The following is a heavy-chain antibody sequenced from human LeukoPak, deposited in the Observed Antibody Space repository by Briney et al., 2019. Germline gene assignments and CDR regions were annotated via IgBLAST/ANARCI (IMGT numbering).Heavy chain of an antibody. CDR1: GGPISSYY. D-gene: IGHD3-10*01. J-gene: IGHJ3*02. Sequence: SETLSFTCTVSGGPISSYYWSWIRQPPGKGLEWIGYIYYSGSTNYNPSLKSRVTISVDTSKNQFSLKLSSVTAADTAVYYCARTRSPGGAFDIWGQGTMVTVSS. V-gene: IGHV4-59*01. CDR3: ARTRSPGGAFDI. CDR2: IYYSGST.